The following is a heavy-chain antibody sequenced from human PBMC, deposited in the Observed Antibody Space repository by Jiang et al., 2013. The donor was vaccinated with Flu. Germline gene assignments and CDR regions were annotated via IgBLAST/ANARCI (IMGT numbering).Heavy chain of an antibody. CDR2: INWKGDSI. D-gene: IGHD5-12*01. V-gene: IGHV3-9*01. CDR1: GFTFNDYA. Sequence: QLVESGGGLVQPGGSLRLSCAASGFTFNDYALHWVRQPPGKGLEWVSGINWKGDSIGYADSVEGRFTISRDNAKNSLSLQMNSLRGEDTAFYYCTRGNTGYNSGHFDYWGQGILVTVSS. CDR3: TRGNTGYNSGHFDY. J-gene: IGHJ4*02.